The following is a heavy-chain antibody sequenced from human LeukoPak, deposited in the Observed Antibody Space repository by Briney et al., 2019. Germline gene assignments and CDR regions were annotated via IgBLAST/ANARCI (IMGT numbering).Heavy chain of an antibody. J-gene: IGHJ4*02. V-gene: IGHV3-23*01. Sequence: SGGSLRLSCAASGFAFSNYAMSWVRQAPGKGLEWVSTISGDGGSTYYADSVMGRFTISRDNSKNTLYLQVNSLRVEDTAVYSCAKSPGVNGYYFSDSWGQGSLVTVSS. CDR2: ISGDGGST. D-gene: IGHD5-24*01. CDR1: GFAFSNYA. CDR3: AKSPGVNGYYFSDS.